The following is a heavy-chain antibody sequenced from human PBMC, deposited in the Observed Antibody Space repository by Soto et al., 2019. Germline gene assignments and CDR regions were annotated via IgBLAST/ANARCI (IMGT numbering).Heavy chain of an antibody. V-gene: IGHV5-51*01. CDR2: IYPGDSDT. Sequence: PGESLKISCKASGYSFTSYWIGWVRQTPEKGLEWMGMIYPGDSDTRYSPSFQGQVTISADKSINTAYLQWSSLKASDTAMYYCGSPYANGGNTAFDPWGQGTPVTVSS. CDR1: GYSFTSYW. J-gene: IGHJ5*02. CDR3: GSPYANGGNTAFDP. D-gene: IGHD2-15*01.